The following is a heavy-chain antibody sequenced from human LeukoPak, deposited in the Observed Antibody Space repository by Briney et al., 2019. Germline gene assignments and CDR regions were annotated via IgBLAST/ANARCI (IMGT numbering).Heavy chain of an antibody. V-gene: IGHV1-69*05. CDR1: GGTFSSYA. D-gene: IGHD1-26*01. Sequence: AASVKVSCKASGGTFSSYAISWVRQAPGQGLEWMGGIIPIFGTANYAQKFQGRVTITTGESTSTAYMELSSLRSEDTAVYYCARMDLGATAFDYWGQGTLVTVSS. CDR2: IIPIFGTA. J-gene: IGHJ4*02. CDR3: ARMDLGATAFDY.